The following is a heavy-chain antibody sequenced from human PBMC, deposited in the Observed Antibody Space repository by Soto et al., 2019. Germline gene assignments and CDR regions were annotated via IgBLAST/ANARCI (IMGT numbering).Heavy chain of an antibody. Sequence: QVQLVQSGAEVKTPGSSLKVSCTVSGSRFSNYVISWVRQAPGHGLEWLGRIIPIFNTTQYAQKFQGRVTITADKSTNTASLELSSLRPDDTAVYYCAREGRGKKAVYNGLVSLGYWGQGTLGTVSS. D-gene: IGHD2-8*01. J-gene: IGHJ4*02. V-gene: IGHV1-69*06. CDR1: GSRFSNYV. CDR2: IIPIFNTT. CDR3: AREGRGKKAVYNGLVSLGY.